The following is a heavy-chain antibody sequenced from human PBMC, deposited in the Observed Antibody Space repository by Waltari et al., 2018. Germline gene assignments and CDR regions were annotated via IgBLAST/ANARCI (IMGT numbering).Heavy chain of an antibody. CDR3: ARGFWFATVSTFTWFDP. V-gene: IGHV3-21*01. J-gene: IGHJ5*02. D-gene: IGHD4-17*01. Sequence: EEQLVESGGGLVKPGGSLSLSCAASDFNFGRYSMNWVGQAPGKGVEVVGCSSRTRHYIYYADYVKGRFTISRDNAKNSLYLQMNSLRAEDTAVYYCARGFWFATVSTFTWFDPWGQGTLVTVSS. CDR1: DFNFGRYS. CDR2: SSRTRHYI.